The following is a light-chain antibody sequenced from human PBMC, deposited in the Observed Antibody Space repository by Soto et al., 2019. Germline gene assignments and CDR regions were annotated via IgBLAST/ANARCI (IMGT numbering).Light chain of an antibody. V-gene: IGKV3-11*01. CDR2: AAS. Sequence: VLTKTQDTLSLYPGERATLSCRAIQNVSSYLAWYQQKPGQAPRLLIHAASNRPPGIPARFSGSGSGTDFTLTISSLQPEDFAIYYCQQRINWPPPLTFGGVTKVDIK. CDR3: QQRINWPPPLT. CDR1: QNVSSY. J-gene: IGKJ4*01.